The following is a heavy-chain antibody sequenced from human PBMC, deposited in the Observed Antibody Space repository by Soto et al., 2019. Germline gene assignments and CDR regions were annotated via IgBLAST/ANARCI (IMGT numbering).Heavy chain of an antibody. CDR3: ACVGWELLGMRAWRAFDI. Sequence: QVQLVQSGAEVKKPGASVKVSCKASGYTFTSYDINWVRQATGQGIEWMGWMNPHSGNTGYAQKFQGRVTMTMNTSIRGAYKELSRLGSEDTAVYYCACVGWELLGMRAWRAFDIWGQGTMVTVSS. V-gene: IGHV1-8*01. D-gene: IGHD1-26*01. CDR1: GYTFTSYD. CDR2: MNPHSGNT. J-gene: IGHJ3*02.